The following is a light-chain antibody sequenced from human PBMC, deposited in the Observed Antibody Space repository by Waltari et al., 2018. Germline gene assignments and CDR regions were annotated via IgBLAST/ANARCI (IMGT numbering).Light chain of an antibody. CDR3: QQYNISPYT. CDR1: QSISNW. J-gene: IGKJ2*01. V-gene: IGKV1-5*03. CDR2: KSF. Sequence: DIQMTQSPSTLSASVGDRVTITCRASQSISNWLVWYQQKPRKAPKVLIYKSFSLQSGVPSRFSGSGSETEFSLTISSLQPDDFATYYCQQYNISPYTFGQGTTLEI.